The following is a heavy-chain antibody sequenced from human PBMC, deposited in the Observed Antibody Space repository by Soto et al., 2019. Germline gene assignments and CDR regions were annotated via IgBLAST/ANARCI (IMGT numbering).Heavy chain of an antibody. D-gene: IGHD2-2*01. V-gene: IGHV3-33*01. J-gene: IGHJ3*02. Sequence: VGSLRLSCAASGFTFSTYVMHWVRQAPGTGLEWVALIRFDGSDKYYTESVKGRFTISRDNSKSTLYLQMNSLRAEDTTVYYCARLYGSATGCSTVGDFDIRGQVTRVTVSS. CDR2: IRFDGSDK. CDR1: GFTFSTYV. CDR3: ARLYGSATGCSTVGDFDI.